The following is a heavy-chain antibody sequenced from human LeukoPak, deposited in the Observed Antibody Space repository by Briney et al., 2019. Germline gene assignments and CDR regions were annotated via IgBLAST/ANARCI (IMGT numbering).Heavy chain of an antibody. J-gene: IGHJ4*02. CDR1: GYTFTSYA. Sequence: ASVKVSCKASGYTFTSYAMNWVRQAPGQGLEWMGWININTGNPTYAQGFTGRCVFSLDTSVSTAYLQISSLKAEDTAVYYCARDLGDYDSSGYLYYWGQGTLVTVSS. V-gene: IGHV7-4-1*02. CDR2: ININTGNP. CDR3: ARDLGDYDSSGYLYY. D-gene: IGHD3-22*01.